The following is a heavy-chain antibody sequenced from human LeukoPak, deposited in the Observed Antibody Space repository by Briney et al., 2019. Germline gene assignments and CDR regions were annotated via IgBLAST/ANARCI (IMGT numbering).Heavy chain of an antibody. Sequence: SVKVSCKASGGTFSSYAISWVRQAPGQGFEWMGRIIPILGIANYAQKFRGRVTITADESTSTAYMELSSLRSEDTAVYYCARDPTGTMVRGIIIFDYWGQGTLVTVSS. D-gene: IGHD3-10*01. CDR3: ARDPTGTMVRGIIIFDY. J-gene: IGHJ4*02. CDR1: GGTFSSYA. CDR2: IIPILGIA. V-gene: IGHV1-69*04.